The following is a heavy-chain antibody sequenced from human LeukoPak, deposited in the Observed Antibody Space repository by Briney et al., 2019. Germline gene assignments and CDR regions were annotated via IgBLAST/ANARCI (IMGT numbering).Heavy chain of an antibody. CDR2: IYPGDSDT. J-gene: IGHJ4*02. Sequence: GESLKISCKGSGYSFTNYWIGWVRQMPGKGLEWMGIIYPGDSDTRYSPSFQGPVTISADKSINTAYRQWSSLKASDITMYHCARREGGWYLDYWGQGTRVTVSS. CDR3: ARREGGWYLDY. CDR1: GYSFTNYW. V-gene: IGHV5-51*01. D-gene: IGHD6-19*01.